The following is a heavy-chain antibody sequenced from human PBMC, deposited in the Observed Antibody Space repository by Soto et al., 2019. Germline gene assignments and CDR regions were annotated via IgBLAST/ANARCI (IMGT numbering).Heavy chain of an antibody. V-gene: IGHV3-23*01. CDR1: GFTFSSYA. D-gene: IGHD2-15*01. J-gene: IGHJ1*01. CDR2: ISGSGGST. CDR3: AKEPDIVVVVADQYFQH. Sequence: GGSLRLSCAASGFTFSSYAMSWVRQAPGKGLEWVSAISGSGGSTYYADSVKGRFTISRDNSKNTLYLQMNSLRAEDTAVYYCAKEPDIVVVVADQYFQHWGQGTLVTVSS.